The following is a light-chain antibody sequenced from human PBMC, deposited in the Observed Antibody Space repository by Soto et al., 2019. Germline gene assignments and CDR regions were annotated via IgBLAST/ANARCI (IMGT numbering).Light chain of an antibody. Sequence: IFLTQSPPIRSMSPGEIATHSCRPSQSVSSSYLAWYQQKPGQPPRLLIYEASNRATGIPARFSGSGSGTDFTLTISRLEPEDSAVYHCQQYGSSPTTFGQGTKVDIK. CDR2: EAS. CDR1: QSVSSSY. CDR3: QQYGSSPTT. J-gene: IGKJ1*01. V-gene: IGKV3-20*01.